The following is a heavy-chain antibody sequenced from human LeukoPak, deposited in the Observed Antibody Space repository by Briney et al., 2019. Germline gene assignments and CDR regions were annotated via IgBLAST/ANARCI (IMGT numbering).Heavy chain of an antibody. CDR1: GFTFSSYW. Sequence: GGSLRLSCAASGFTFSSYWMSWVRQAPGKGLEWVANIKQDGSEKYYVDSVKGRFTISRDNAKNSLYLQMNSLRAEDTALYYCAKGVAVAGTSFDYWGLGTLVTVSS. CDR2: IKQDGSEK. V-gene: IGHV3-7*03. CDR3: AKGVAVAGTSFDY. J-gene: IGHJ4*02. D-gene: IGHD6-19*01.